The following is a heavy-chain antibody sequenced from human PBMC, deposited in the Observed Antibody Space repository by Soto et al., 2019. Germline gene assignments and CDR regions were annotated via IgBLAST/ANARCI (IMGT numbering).Heavy chain of an antibody. J-gene: IGHJ4*02. CDR1: GFTFSSHA. CDR2: ITGSGDST. CDR3: AKVILRFLEWFPDY. D-gene: IGHD3-3*01. V-gene: IGHV3-23*01. Sequence: GGSLRLSCAVSGFTFSSHAMSWVRQAPGKGLECVSSITGSGDSTYYADSVKGRFTISRDNSKNTLYLQMNSLRAEDTAVYYCAKVILRFLEWFPDYWGQGTLVTVSS.